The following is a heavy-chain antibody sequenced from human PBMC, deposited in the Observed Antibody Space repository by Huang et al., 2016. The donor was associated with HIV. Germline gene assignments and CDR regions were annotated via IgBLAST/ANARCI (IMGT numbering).Heavy chain of an antibody. V-gene: IGHV1-69*01. CDR3: AMSLRYQYDSRSYWGRYFDY. CDR2: SIPLVSGP. J-gene: IGHJ4*02. CDR1: GGSFSDQI. Sequence: QVQLEQSGPAVRKPGSSVKVSCQASGGSFSDQIISWVRQAPGQRFEWMGGSIPLVSGPADAQEFKGRVTMTAEESTATIYMERNSLTSEDTAVYYCAMSLRYQYDSRSYWGRYFDYWGQGTLVTVSS. D-gene: IGHD3-16*01.